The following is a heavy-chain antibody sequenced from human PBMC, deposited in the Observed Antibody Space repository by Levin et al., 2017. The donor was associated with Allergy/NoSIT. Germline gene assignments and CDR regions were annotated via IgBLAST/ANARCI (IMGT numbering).Heavy chain of an antibody. D-gene: IGHD2-8*01. V-gene: IGHV3-33*01. J-gene: IGHJ3*02. CDR2: IWSDGINK. CDR1: GFTFSSYG. CDR3: VREMGPFDAFDI. Sequence: PGGSLRLSCAASGFTFSSYGMHWVRQAPGKGLEWVAVIWSDGINKFYSDSVRGRFTFSRDNSKNTLYLQMNSLRAEDTALYYCVREMGPFDAFDIWGQGTMVTVSS.